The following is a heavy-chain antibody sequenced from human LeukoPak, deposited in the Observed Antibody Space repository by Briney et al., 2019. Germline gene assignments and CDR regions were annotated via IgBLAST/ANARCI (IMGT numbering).Heavy chain of an antibody. D-gene: IGHD4-17*01. CDR2: IDSGGQE. CDR1: GFVVSSNY. V-gene: IGHV3-66*01. CDR3: ARGHGYGAYGAFAYYSGY. Sequence: PGGSLRLSCAASGFVVSSNYMSWVRQPPGKGLEWVSVIDSGGQEFYPDSVKGRFTISRDSSENMVYLQMTSLRAEDTAVYYCARGHGYGAYGAFAYYSGYGGEGGLVTVSS. J-gene: IGHJ4*02.